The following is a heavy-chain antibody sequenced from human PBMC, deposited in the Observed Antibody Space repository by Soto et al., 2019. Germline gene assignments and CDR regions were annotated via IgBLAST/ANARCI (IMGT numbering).Heavy chain of an antibody. CDR2: FDTENGKT. Sequence: GASVKVSCKVSGYAHTELSMYWVRRAPGKGLEWMGGFDTENGKTIYAQKFQGRVTMTTDTSTNTAYMELRSLRSDDTAVYYCARLWYYYGSGSYYYYYGLDVWGQGTTVTVSS. V-gene: IGHV1-24*01. CDR1: GYAHTELS. CDR3: ARLWYYYGSGSYYYYYGLDV. D-gene: IGHD3-10*01. J-gene: IGHJ6*02.